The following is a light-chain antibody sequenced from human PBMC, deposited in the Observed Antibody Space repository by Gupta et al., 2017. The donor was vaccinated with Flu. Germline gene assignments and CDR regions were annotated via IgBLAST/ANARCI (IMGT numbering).Light chain of an antibody. CDR1: QGISSY. CDR2: AAS. J-gene: IGKJ4*01. Sequence: DNQLTQSPSFLSASVGDRVTITCRASQGISSYLAWYQQKPGKAPKLLIYAASTLQSGVPSRFSGSGSGTEFTLTISSLQPEDFATYYCQQLNSYPLTFGGGTKVEIK. CDR3: QQLNSYPLT. V-gene: IGKV1-9*01.